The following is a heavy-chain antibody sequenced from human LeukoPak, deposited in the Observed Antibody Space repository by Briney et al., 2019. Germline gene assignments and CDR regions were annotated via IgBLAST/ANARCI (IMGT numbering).Heavy chain of an antibody. J-gene: IGHJ4*02. D-gene: IGHD3-22*01. CDR1: GGSFSGYY. CDR3: ARDPPQYYYDSSGYYFDY. Sequence: SETLSLTCAVYGGSFSGYYWSWIRQPPGKGLEWIGEINHSGSTNYNPSLKSRVTISVDTSKNQFSLKLSSVTAADTAVYYCARDPPQYYYDSSGYYFDYWGQGTLVTVPS. CDR2: INHSGST. V-gene: IGHV4-34*01.